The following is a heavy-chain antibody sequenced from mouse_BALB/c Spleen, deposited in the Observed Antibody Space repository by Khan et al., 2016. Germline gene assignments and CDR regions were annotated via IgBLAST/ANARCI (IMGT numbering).Heavy chain of an antibody. CDR3: ARYDGSSYVRAMDY. D-gene: IGHD1-1*01. V-gene: IGHV3-8*02. CDR2: ISYSGST. Sequence: EVQLQESGPSLVKPSQTLSLTCSVTGDSITSGYWNWIRKFPGNKLEYMGYISYSGSTYYNTSLKSRISITRDTSKNQYYLQLNSVTTEDTATYYCARYDGSSYVRAMDYWGQGTSVTVSS. CDR1: GDSITSGY. J-gene: IGHJ4*01.